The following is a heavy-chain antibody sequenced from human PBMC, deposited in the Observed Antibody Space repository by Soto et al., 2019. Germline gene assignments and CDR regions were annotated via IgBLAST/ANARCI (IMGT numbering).Heavy chain of an antibody. D-gene: IGHD1-26*01. Sequence: AGGSLRLSCAASGFTFSSYSMNWVRQAPGKGLEWVSSISSSSSYIYYADSVKGRFTISRDNAKNSLYLQMNSLRAEDTAVYYCARGKTSGSLYGMDVWGQGTTVTVSS. CDR3: ARGKTSGSLYGMDV. J-gene: IGHJ6*02. CDR1: GFTFSSYS. V-gene: IGHV3-21*01. CDR2: ISSSSSYI.